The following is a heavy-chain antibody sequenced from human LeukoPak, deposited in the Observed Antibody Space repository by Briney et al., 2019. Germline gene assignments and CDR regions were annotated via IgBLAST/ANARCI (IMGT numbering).Heavy chain of an antibody. J-gene: IGHJ4*02. CDR2: ISGSGGST. V-gene: IGHV3-23*01. D-gene: IGHD3-22*01. Sequence: GGSLRLSCAASGFTFSSYAMSWVRQAPGKGLEWVSSISGSGGSTYYADSVKGRFTISRDNSKNTLYLQMNSLRAEDTAVYYCAKDTMIVVVAPFDYWGQGTLVTVSS. CDR3: AKDTMIVVVAPFDY. CDR1: GFTFSSYA.